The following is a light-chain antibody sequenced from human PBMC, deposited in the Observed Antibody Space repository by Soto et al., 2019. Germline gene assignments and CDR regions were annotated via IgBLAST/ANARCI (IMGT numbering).Light chain of an antibody. Sequence: DIQMTQSPPTLPASAGDRDTITCRASQDIRRWLAWYQQKPGKAPELLIYDVSTLQSGVPSRFSGTGSGTEFTLTISSLQPEDFATYYCQQYNAYYSVRQGTKVEIK. J-gene: IGKJ2*03. CDR2: DVS. V-gene: IGKV1-5*01. CDR3: QQYNAYYS. CDR1: QDIRRW.